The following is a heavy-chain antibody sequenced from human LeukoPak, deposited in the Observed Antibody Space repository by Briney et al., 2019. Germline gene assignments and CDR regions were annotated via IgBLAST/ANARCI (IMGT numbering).Heavy chain of an antibody. Sequence: AGESLKISCKGSGYSFTSYWISWVRQMPGKGLEWMGRIDPSDSYTNYSPSFQGHVTISADKSISTAYLQWSSLKASDTAMYYCARWWRGTAGTVDYWGQGTLVTVSS. CDR3: ARWWRGTAGTVDY. V-gene: IGHV5-10-1*01. CDR1: GYSFTSYW. CDR2: IDPSDSYT. D-gene: IGHD6-19*01. J-gene: IGHJ4*02.